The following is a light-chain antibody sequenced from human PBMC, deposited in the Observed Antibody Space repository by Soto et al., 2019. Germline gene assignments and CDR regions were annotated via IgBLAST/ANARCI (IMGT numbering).Light chain of an antibody. J-gene: IGLJ1*01. V-gene: IGLV2-14*01. CDR1: NSDIGGYNY. CDR3: QSYDSTLSARYV. Sequence: QSVLTQPASVSGSPGQSITISCTGTNSDIGGYNYVSWYRHHPGEAPKLMIYGVTNRPSGVSTRFSGSKSGNTASLTISGLQDEDEADYYCQSYDSTLSARYVFGTGTKLTVL. CDR2: GVT.